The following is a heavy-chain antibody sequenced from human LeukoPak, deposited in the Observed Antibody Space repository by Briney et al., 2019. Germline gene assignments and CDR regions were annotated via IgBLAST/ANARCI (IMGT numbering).Heavy chain of an antibody. CDR3: ARGLKLGRLRI. J-gene: IGHJ3*02. D-gene: IGHD4-17*01. CDR2: IKEDESEK. V-gene: IGHV3-7*01. Sequence: PGGSLRLSCAASGFTFSSYWMSWVRQAPGKGLEWVANIKEDESEKYYVDSVKGRFTISRDNAKNSLSLQMNSLRAEDTAMYYCARGLKLGRLRIWGQGTMVTVSS. CDR1: GFTFSSYW.